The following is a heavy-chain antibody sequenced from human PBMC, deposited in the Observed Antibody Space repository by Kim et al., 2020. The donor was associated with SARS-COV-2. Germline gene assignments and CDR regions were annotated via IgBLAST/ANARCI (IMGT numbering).Heavy chain of an antibody. Sequence: GGSLRLSCAASGFTFSSYSMNWVRQAPGKGLEWVSSISSSSSYIYYADSVKGRFTISRDNAKNSLYLQMNSLRAEDTAVYYCARDHSSWYAFDIWGQGTMVTVSS. J-gene: IGHJ3*02. D-gene: IGHD6-13*01. V-gene: IGHV3-21*01. CDR1: GFTFSSYS. CDR2: ISSSSSYI. CDR3: ARDHSSWYAFDI.